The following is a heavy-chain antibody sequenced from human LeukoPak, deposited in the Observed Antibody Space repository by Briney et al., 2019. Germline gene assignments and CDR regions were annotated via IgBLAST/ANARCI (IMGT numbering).Heavy chain of an antibody. J-gene: IGHJ6*02. D-gene: IGHD2-15*01. Sequence: GGSLRLSCAASGFTFSSHWMSRVRQAPGKGLEWVANIKPDGGEKYYVDSVKGRFTISRDNAKNSLYLQMNSLRAEDTAVYYCTKAYCSGGSCLDVWGQGTTVTVSS. CDR2: IKPDGGEK. CDR1: GFTFSSHW. CDR3: TKAYCSGGSCLDV. V-gene: IGHV3-7*01.